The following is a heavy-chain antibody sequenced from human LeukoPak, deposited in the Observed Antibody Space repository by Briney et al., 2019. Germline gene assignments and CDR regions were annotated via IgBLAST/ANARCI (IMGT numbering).Heavy chain of an antibody. CDR1: AGTFSSYT. D-gene: IGHD2-15*01. J-gene: IGHJ4*02. CDR2: TIPILGIA. Sequence: SVKVSCKASAGTFSSYTIRWVRQAPGQGIKWMGRTIPILGIANYAQKFQGRVTITADKSTSTAYMELSSLRSEDTAVYYCARDLWRCGSWSNYWGQGTLVTVSS. CDR3: ARDLWRCGSWSNY. V-gene: IGHV1-69*04.